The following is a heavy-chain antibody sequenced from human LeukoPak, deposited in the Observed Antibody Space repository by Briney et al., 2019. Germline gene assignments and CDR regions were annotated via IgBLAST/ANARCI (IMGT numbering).Heavy chain of an antibody. J-gene: IGHJ5*02. Sequence: SETLSLTCAVYGGSFSGYYWSWIRQPPGKGLEWIGEINHSGSTNYNPSLKSRVTISVDTSKNQFSLKLSSVTAADTAVYYCARRRVRIVVAANWFDPWGQGTLVTVSS. V-gene: IGHV4-34*01. D-gene: IGHD3-22*01. CDR2: INHSGST. CDR3: ARRRVRIVVAANWFDP. CDR1: GGSFSGYY.